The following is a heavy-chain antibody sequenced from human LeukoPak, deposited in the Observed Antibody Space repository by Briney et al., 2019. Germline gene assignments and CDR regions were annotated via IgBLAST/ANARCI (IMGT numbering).Heavy chain of an antibody. Sequence: SETLSLTCTVSGGSISSYYWSWIRQPPGKGLEWIGYIYYSGSTNYNPSLKSRVTISVDTSKNQFSLKLSSVTAADTAVYYCAREYGDNGFDYWGQGTLVTVSS. CDR1: GGSISSYY. J-gene: IGHJ4*02. CDR2: IYYSGST. V-gene: IGHV4-59*01. CDR3: AREYGDNGFDY. D-gene: IGHD4-17*01.